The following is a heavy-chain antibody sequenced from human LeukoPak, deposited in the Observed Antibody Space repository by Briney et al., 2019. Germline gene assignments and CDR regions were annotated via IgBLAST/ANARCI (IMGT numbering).Heavy chain of an antibody. Sequence: PGGSLRLSCAASGFALSTDWMTWARQAPGKGLQRVAHIKPDGTEQHYMDSVKGRFTISRDNAKNAVCRQLNSLRVDDTASYYGSRTPLTQLRPDHFDSWGQGTLVSVS. D-gene: IGHD1-1*01. CDR1: GFALSTDW. J-gene: IGHJ4*02. CDR3: SRTPLTQLRPDHFDS. V-gene: IGHV3-7*03. CDR2: IKPDGTEQ.